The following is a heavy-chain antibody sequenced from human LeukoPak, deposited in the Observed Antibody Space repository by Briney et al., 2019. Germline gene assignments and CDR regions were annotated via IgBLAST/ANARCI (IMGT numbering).Heavy chain of an antibody. Sequence: PGGSLRLSCAASGFTFSSYGMHWVRQAPGKGLEWGAFVRSDGSIEYLADSVKGRFTISRDNSKNTVYLQMNSLRPEDSAVYYCAKDLGTLISGTYYYYFDYWGQGTLVTVSS. V-gene: IGHV3-30*02. CDR1: GFTFSSYG. CDR2: VRSDGSIE. D-gene: IGHD3-10*01. CDR3: AKDLGTLISGTYYYYFDY. J-gene: IGHJ4*02.